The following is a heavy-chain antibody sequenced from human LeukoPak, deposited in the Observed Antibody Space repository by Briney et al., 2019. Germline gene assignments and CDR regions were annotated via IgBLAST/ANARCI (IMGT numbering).Heavy chain of an antibody. J-gene: IGHJ6*02. CDR3: AKARLEDYYYYYGMDV. CDR1: GFTFSSYG. CDR2: ISYDGSNK. V-gene: IGHV3-30*18. Sequence: GGSLRLSCAAPGFTFSSYGMHWVRQAPGKGLEWVAVISYDGSNKYYADSVKGRFTISRDNSKNTLYLQMNSLRAEDTAVYYCAKARLEDYYYYYGMDVWGQGTTVTVSS.